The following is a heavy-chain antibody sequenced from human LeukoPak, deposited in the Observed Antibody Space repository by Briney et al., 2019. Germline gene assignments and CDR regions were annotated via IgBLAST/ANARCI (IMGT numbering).Heavy chain of an antibody. J-gene: IGHJ5*02. Sequence: GGSLRLSCAASGFTFSSYSMNWVRQAPGKGLEWDSSISSSSSYIYYADSVKGRFTISRDNAKNSLYLQMNSLRAEDTAVYYCARDFSSSTGFDPWGQGTLVTVSS. CDR1: GFTFSSYS. D-gene: IGHD6-6*01. CDR2: ISSSSSYI. V-gene: IGHV3-21*01. CDR3: ARDFSSSTGFDP.